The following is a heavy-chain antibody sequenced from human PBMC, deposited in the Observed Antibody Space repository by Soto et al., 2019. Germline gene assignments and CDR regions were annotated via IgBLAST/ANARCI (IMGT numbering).Heavy chain of an antibody. CDR1: GGSFSDYG. CDR3: ARGWDHYDSSGLLTWFDP. J-gene: IGHJ5*02. CDR2: IIPIFGTP. V-gene: IGHV1-69*01. D-gene: IGHD3-22*01. Sequence: QVQLVQSGAEVKKPGSSVKVSCKASGGSFSDYGINWVRQAPGQGLEWMGGIIPIFGTPNYAQRFQGRVTITGDESTSTASMELSSLRSEDTAVYYCARGWDHYDSSGLLTWFDPWGQVTLGSVSS.